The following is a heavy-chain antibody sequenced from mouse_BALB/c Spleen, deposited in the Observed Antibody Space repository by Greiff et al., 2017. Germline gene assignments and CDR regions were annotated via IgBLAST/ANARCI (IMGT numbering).Heavy chain of an antibody. D-gene: IGHD1-1*01. CDR3: ARNYYGSSYFDY. Sequence: QVQLQQPGAELVKPGASVKLSCKASGYTFTSYWMHWVKQRPGQGLEWIGEIDPSDSYTNYNQKFKGKATLTVDKSSSTAYMQLSSLTSEDSAVYYCARNYYGSSYFDYWGQGTTLTVSS. CDR2: IDPSDSYT. J-gene: IGHJ2*01. V-gene: IGHV1-69*02. CDR1: GYTFTSYW.